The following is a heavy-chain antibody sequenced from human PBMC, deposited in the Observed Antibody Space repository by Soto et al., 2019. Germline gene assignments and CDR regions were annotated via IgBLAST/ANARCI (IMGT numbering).Heavy chain of an antibody. CDR3: ARGSDFWSCNPPHYYYSMDA. V-gene: IGHV1-69*01. CDR2: LIPVFGSA. Sequence: QVQLVQSGAEVKKPGSSVKVSCKASGHIFNSYAFSWVRQAPGQGLEWMGGLIPVFGSADYAQEFQGRVTITADESTSTAYMEVSSLTSEATAVYYCARGSDFWSCNPPHYYYSMDAWGQGTTVTVTS. J-gene: IGHJ6*02. D-gene: IGHD3-3*01. CDR1: GHIFNSYA.